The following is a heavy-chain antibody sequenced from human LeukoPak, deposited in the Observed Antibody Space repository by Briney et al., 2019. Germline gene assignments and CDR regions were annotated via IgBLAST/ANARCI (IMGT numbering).Heavy chain of an antibody. J-gene: IGHJ6*02. CDR1: GGSISSGSYY. Sequence: SQTLSLTCSVSGGSISSGSYYWSWIRQPAGKGLEWIGRIYTSGSTNYNPSLKSRVTISVDTSKNQFSLELSSVTAADTAVYYCARDPEKYSSSYYGMDVWGQGTTVTVSS. CDR3: ARDPEKYSSSYYGMDV. CDR2: IYTSGST. D-gene: IGHD6-6*01. V-gene: IGHV4-61*02.